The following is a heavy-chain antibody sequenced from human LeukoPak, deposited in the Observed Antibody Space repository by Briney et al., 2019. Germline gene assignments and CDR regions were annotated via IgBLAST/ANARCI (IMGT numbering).Heavy chain of an antibody. CDR1: GGSISNYY. CDR2: IHYSGST. CDR3: TRDVSGNVGFDY. D-gene: IGHD4-23*01. Sequence: SETLSLTCTVSGGSISNYYWNWIRQPPGKGLEWIGYIHYSGSTNCNPSLKSRVTISVDTSKNQFSLKLNSVTAADTAVYFCTRDVSGNVGFDYWGQGTLVTVSS. J-gene: IGHJ4*02. V-gene: IGHV4-59*01.